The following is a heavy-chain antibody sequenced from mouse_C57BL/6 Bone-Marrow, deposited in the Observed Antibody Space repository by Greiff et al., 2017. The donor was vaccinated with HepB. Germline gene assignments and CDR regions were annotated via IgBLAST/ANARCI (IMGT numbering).Heavy chain of an antibody. V-gene: IGHV7-3*01. CDR1: GFTFTDYY. J-gene: IGHJ4*01. D-gene: IGHD2-12*01. CDR2: IRNKANGYTT. CDR3: ARSIYSSYAMGY. Sequence: EVKLVESGGGLVQPGGSLSLSCAASGFTFTDYYMSWVRQPPGKALEWLGFIRNKANGYTTEYSASVKGRFTISRDNSQSILYLQMNALRAEDSATYDCARSIYSSYAMGYWGQGPSVTVAS.